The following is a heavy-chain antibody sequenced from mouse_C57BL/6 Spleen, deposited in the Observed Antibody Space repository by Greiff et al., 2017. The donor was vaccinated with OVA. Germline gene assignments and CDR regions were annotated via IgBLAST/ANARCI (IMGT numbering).Heavy chain of an antibody. V-gene: IGHV1-52*01. D-gene: IGHD2-4*01. CDR1: GYTFTSYW. Sequence: QVQLKQPGAELVRPGSSVKLSCKASGYTFTSYWMHWVKQRPIQGLEWIGNIDPSDSETHYNQKFKDKATLTVDKSSSTAYMQLSSLTSEDSAVYYCARPYDYEDYAMDYWGQGTSVTVSS. CDR3: ARPYDYEDYAMDY. J-gene: IGHJ4*01. CDR2: IDPSDSET.